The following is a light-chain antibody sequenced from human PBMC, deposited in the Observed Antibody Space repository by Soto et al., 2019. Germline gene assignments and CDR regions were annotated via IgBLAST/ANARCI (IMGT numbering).Light chain of an antibody. CDR2: VNSDGSH. V-gene: IGLV4-69*02. CDR1: SGHTNYA. J-gene: IGLJ2*01. CDR3: PTWGTAFPVI. Sequence: QAVVTQSPSSSASLGASVKLTCTLSSGHTNYAIAWHQQQPEKGSRYLVTVNSDGSHNKGYGIPDRFSGSSSGAERYLAISSLQSEDEADYYCPTWGTAFPVIFGGGTKLTVL.